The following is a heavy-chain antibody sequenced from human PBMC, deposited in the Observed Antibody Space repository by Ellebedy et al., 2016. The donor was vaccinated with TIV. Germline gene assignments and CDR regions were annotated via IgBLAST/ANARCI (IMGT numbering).Heavy chain of an antibody. V-gene: IGHV3-7*01. D-gene: IGHD4-17*01. CDR3: ARAIYGASYL. J-gene: IGHJ2*01. Sequence: GGSLRLSCTASGFTLNNYWMTWVRQAPGKGLEWVANINEDGTKKNYVDSVRGRFTISRDYAGNSLFLQMNSLGAEDTAVYYCARAIYGASYLWGRGTLVTVSS. CDR1: GFTLNNYW. CDR2: INEDGTKK.